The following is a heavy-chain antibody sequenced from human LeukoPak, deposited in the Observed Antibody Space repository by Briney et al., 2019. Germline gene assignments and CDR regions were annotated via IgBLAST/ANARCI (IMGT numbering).Heavy chain of an antibody. Sequence: GGSLRLSCAASGFTFSSYAMHWVRQAPGKGLEWVAVISYDGSNKYYADSVKGRFTISRDNSKNTLYLQMNSLRAEDTAVYYCASYYYDSSGYPLVAREQLYYYYYYGMDVWGQGTTVTVSS. CDR3: ASYYYDSSGYPLVAREQLYYYYYYGMDV. D-gene: IGHD3-22*01. V-gene: IGHV3-30*04. CDR1: GFTFSSYA. J-gene: IGHJ6*02. CDR2: ISYDGSNK.